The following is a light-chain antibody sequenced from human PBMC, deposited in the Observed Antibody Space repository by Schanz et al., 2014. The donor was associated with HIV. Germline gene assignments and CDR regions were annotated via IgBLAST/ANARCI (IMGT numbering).Light chain of an antibody. CDR2: KAS. CDR1: QSISSW. CDR3: QQYDSSPVT. Sequence: DIQMTQSPSTLSASVGDRVSITCRARQSISSWLAWYQQKPGKAPKVLIYKASSLESGVPSRFSGSGSGTEFTLTINSLQPDDFATYYCQQYDSSPVTFGQGTRLEIK. V-gene: IGKV1-5*03. J-gene: IGKJ5*01.